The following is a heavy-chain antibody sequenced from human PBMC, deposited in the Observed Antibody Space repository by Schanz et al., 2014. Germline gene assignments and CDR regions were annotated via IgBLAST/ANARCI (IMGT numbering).Heavy chain of an antibody. CDR2: IYYSGST. V-gene: IGHV4-39*01. CDR3: ARQFYDILTGYWFPYYFDY. Sequence: QLQLQESGPGLVKPSETLSLTCTVSGGSISSSNYYWGWIRQPPGKGLEWIESIYYSGSTYYNPSSKIRGTPTVNTSKNRFSLKLSSGTAADTAVYYCARQFYDILTGYWFPYYFDYWGQGTLVTVSS. CDR1: GGSISSSNYY. D-gene: IGHD3-9*01. J-gene: IGHJ4*02.